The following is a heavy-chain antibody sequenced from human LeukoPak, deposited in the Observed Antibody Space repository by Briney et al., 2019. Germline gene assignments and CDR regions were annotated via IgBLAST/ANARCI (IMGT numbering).Heavy chain of an antibody. V-gene: IGHV4-34*01. CDR3: ARGDYQLVSP. CDR2: INDSGST. D-gene: IGHD1-1*01. CDR1: GGSFSGYY. J-gene: IGHJ5*02. Sequence: SETLSLTCAVYGGSFSGYYWNWIRQPPGKGLEWIGEINDSGSTNYNPSLKSRVTISVDTSKNQFSLKLSSVTAADTAVYYCARGDYQLVSPWGQGILVTVSS.